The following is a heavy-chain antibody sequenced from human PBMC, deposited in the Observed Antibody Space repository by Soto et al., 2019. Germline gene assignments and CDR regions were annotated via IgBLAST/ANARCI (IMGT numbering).Heavy chain of an antibody. Sequence: PGGSLRLSCAASGFNFSSYGMHWVRQAPGKGLEWVAIISYDGSNQYYADSVKGRFTISRDNSKNTLFLQMNSLRPEDTAVYYCAKALGELSPESYDHWGQGILVTVSS. CDR3: AKALGELSPESYDH. CDR2: ISYDGSNQ. J-gene: IGHJ4*02. CDR1: GFNFSSYG. V-gene: IGHV3-30*18. D-gene: IGHD3-16*02.